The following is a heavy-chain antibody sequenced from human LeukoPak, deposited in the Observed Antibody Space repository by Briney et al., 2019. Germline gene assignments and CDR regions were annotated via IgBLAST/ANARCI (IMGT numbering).Heavy chain of an antibody. CDR1: GYSISSGYY. J-gene: IGHJ3*02. V-gene: IGHV4-38-2*02. D-gene: IGHD5-24*01. Sequence: SETLSLTCTVSGYSISSGYYWGWIRQPPGKGLEWIGSIYHSGSTYYNPSLKSRVTISVDTSKNQFSLKLSSVTAADTAVYYCAGEIATIIRLDAFDIWGQGTMVTVSS. CDR2: IYHSGST. CDR3: AGEIATIIRLDAFDI.